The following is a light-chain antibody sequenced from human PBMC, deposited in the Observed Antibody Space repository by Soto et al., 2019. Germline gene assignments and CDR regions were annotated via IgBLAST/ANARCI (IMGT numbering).Light chain of an antibody. V-gene: IGKV1-17*01. CDR1: QGIRND. CDR3: QQFNDYPIT. Sequence: DIPMTKSPSSLSASVGDRVTITCRASQGIRNDLGWYQQRPGKAPKLLMYAASTLQRGVPSRFSGSGSGTEFTLAISSLQPEDFATYYCQQFNDYPITFGQGTRLEIK. J-gene: IGKJ5*01. CDR2: AAS.